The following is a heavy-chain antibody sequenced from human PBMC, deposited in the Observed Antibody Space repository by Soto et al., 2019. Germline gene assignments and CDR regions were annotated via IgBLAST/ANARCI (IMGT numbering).Heavy chain of an antibody. Sequence: SETLSLTCTVSGGTISSWYWSWIRQPPGKGLEWIGYIYYSGSTDCNPSLKSRVTISVDTSKNQFSLKLSSVTAADTAVYYCARRYGSAIDYWGQGTLVTVSS. J-gene: IGHJ4*02. CDR1: GGTISSWY. CDR2: IYYSGST. V-gene: IGHV4-59*08. D-gene: IGHD1-26*01. CDR3: ARRYGSAIDY.